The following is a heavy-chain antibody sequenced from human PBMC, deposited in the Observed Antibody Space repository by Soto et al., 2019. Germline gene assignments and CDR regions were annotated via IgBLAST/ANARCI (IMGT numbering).Heavy chain of an antibody. CDR2: ISAYNGNT. Sequence: ASVKVSCKASGYTFTSYGISWVRQAPGQGLEWMGWISAYNGNTNYAQKLQGRVTMTTDTSTSTDYMELRSLRSDDTAVYYCAREGATPGYSYFDYWGQGTLVTVPQ. CDR3: AREGATPGYSYFDY. J-gene: IGHJ4*02. V-gene: IGHV1-18*04. D-gene: IGHD1-26*01. CDR1: GYTFTSYG.